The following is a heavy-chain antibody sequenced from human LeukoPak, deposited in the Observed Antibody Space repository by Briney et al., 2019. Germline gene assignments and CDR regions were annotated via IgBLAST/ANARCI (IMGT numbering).Heavy chain of an antibody. D-gene: IGHD1-14*01. J-gene: IGHJ4*02. V-gene: IGHV3-21*01. CDR2: ISGSSTYT. Sequence: GSLRLSCVGSGFPFTIYNMNWVRQAPGKGLEWVSSISGSSTYTNYAGSLKGQFTISRDNAKNPNELEMTSLTAQGPAWFYCAREVGLDGTDYFDYWGQGTLVTVSS. CDR3: AREVGLDGTDYFDY. CDR1: GFPFTIYN.